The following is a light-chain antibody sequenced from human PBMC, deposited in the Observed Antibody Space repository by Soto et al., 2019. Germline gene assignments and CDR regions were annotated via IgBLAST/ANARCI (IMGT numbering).Light chain of an antibody. CDR1: SGYSNYK. CDR3: GADHGSGSNFVLV. J-gene: IGLJ2*01. V-gene: IGLV9-49*01. CDR2: VGTGGIVG. Sequence: QAVVTQPPSASASLGASVTLTCTLSSGYSNYKVDWHQQRPGKGPRFVMRVGTGGIVGSKGDGIPDRFSVLGSGLNRYLTIKNIQEEDESDYHCGADHGSGSNFVLVFGGGTKVTVL.